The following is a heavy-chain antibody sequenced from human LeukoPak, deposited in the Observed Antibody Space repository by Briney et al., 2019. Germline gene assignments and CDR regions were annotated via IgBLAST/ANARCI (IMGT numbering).Heavy chain of an antibody. CDR3: AKPKGVYGSRWMFFDY. V-gene: IGHV3-23*01. D-gene: IGHD6-13*01. Sequence: PGGTLRLSCSASGFTFSSYGMSWVRQPPGKGLEWVACISGSGDSTYYADSVKGRFTISRDDSKNTLYLQMNSLRANDTAVYYCAKPKGVYGSRWMFFDYWGQGTLVTVSS. CDR2: ISGSGDST. CDR1: GFTFSSYG. J-gene: IGHJ4*02.